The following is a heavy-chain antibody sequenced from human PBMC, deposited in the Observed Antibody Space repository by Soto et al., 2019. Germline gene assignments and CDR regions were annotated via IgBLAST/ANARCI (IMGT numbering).Heavy chain of an antibody. CDR2: INHSGST. Sequence: PSETLSLTCAVYGGSFSGYYWSWIRQPPGKGLEWIGEINHSGSTNYNPSLKSRVTISVDTSKNQFSLKLSSVTAADTAVYYCARSGYGEDFDYWGQGTLVTVSS. V-gene: IGHV4-34*01. J-gene: IGHJ4*02. CDR3: ARSGYGEDFDY. D-gene: IGHD4-17*01. CDR1: GGSFSGYY.